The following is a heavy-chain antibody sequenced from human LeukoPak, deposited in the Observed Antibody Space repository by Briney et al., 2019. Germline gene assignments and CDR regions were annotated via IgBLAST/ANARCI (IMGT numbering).Heavy chain of an antibody. D-gene: IGHD2-15*01. CDR2: IIPIFGTA. CDR1: GYTFTSYG. J-gene: IGHJ4*02. CDR3: AREKSVVVVAATRRETGIFDY. V-gene: IGHV1-69*13. Sequence: SVKVSCKASGYTFTSYGISWVRQAPGQGLEWMGGIIPIFGTANYAQKFQGRVTITADESTSTAYMELSSLRSEDTAVYYCAREKSVVVVAATRRETGIFDYWGQGTLVTVSS.